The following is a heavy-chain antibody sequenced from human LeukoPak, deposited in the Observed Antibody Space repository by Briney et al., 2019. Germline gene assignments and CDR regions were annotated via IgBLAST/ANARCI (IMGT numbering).Heavy chain of an antibody. Sequence: GGSLRLSCAASGFTFSSYAMSWVRQAPGKGLEWVANIKQDGSEKYYVDSVKGRFTISRDSAKNSLYLQMNSLRAEDTAVYYCARVYCSGGSCYTYYYYMDVWGKGTTVTVSS. V-gene: IGHV3-7*01. J-gene: IGHJ6*03. CDR1: GFTFSSYA. CDR3: ARVYCSGGSCYTYYYYMDV. CDR2: IKQDGSEK. D-gene: IGHD2-15*01.